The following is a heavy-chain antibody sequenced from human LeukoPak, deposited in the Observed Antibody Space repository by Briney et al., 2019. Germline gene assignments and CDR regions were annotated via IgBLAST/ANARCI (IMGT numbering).Heavy chain of an antibody. Sequence: AASXXVSCTASGXTXXXXXXXWVRXAPGQXXXXXXWINAGNGNTKYSQKFQGRVTITRDTSASTAYMELSSLRSEDTAVYYCARTSPGLYYYGMDVWGQGTTVTVSS. CDR3: ARTSPGLYYYGMDV. CDR1: GXTXXXXX. J-gene: IGHJ6*02. CDR2: INAGNGNT. V-gene: IGHV1-3*01.